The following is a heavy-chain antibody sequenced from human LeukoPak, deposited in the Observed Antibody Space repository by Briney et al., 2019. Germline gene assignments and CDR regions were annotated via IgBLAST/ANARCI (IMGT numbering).Heavy chain of an antibody. J-gene: IGHJ6*02. Sequence: GGSLRLSCAASGLTVSSNYMSWVRQAPGKGLEWVSVIYSGGSTYYADSVKGRFTISRHNSKNTLYLQMNSLRAEDTAVYYCARDHAITFGGVTNSYYGMDVWGQGTTVTVSS. CDR3: ARDHAITFGGVTNSYYGMDV. V-gene: IGHV3-53*04. CDR2: IYSGGST. D-gene: IGHD3-16*01. CDR1: GLTVSSNY.